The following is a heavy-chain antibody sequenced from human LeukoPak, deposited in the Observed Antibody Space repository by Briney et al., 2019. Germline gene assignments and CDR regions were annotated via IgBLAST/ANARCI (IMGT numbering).Heavy chain of an antibody. J-gene: IGHJ4*02. V-gene: IGHV3-48*01. Sequence: PGGSLRLSCAASGFTFSSYSMNWVRQAPGKGLEWVSYISSSSSTIYYADSVKGRFTISRDNAKNTVFLQMNSLTAEDTAVYFCARLTGTSSPGVDYWGQGTLVTVSS. CDR2: ISSSSSTI. CDR1: GFTFSSYS. CDR3: ARLTGTSSPGVDY. D-gene: IGHD1-14*01.